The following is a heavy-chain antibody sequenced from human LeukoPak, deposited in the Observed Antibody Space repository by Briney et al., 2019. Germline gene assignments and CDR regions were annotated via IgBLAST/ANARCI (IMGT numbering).Heavy chain of an antibody. CDR2: IYSGGST. D-gene: IGHD3-10*01. Sequence: PGGSLRLSCAASGFTVSSNYMSWVRQAPGKGLEWVSVIYSGGSTYYADSVKGRFTISRDNSKNTLYLQMNSLRAEDTAVYYCARDPSLGKIQGLPFYGSGYSRALDYWGRGTLVTVSS. J-gene: IGHJ4*02. V-gene: IGHV3-53*01. CDR3: ARDPSLGKIQGLPFYGSGYSRALDY. CDR1: GFTVSSNY.